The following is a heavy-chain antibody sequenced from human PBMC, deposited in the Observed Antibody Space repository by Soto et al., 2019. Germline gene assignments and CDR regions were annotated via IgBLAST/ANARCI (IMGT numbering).Heavy chain of an antibody. CDR3: ARLYLYYYYYMDV. Sequence: SETLSLTCTVSGGSISSSSYYWGWIRQPPGKGLEWIGSIYYSGSTYYNPSLKSRVTISVDTSKNQFSLKLSSVTAADTAVCYCARLYLYYYYYMDVWGKGTTVTVSS. CDR1: GGSISSSSYY. J-gene: IGHJ6*03. D-gene: IGHD2-2*01. CDR2: IYYSGST. V-gene: IGHV4-39*01.